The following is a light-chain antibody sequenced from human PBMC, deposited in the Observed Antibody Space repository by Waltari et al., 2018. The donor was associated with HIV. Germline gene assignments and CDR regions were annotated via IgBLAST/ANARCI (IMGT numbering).Light chain of an antibody. CDR2: DTS. CDR1: QSVGNF. V-gene: IGKV3-11*01. Sequence: DIVLTQSPATLSLSPGERATLSCRASQSVGNFVAWYQQRPGKAPRLLIYDTSTRAIGIPARFSGSGSGTDFTLTISNLEPEDFALYYCQQRSNWYTFGQGTKLEI. J-gene: IGKJ2*01. CDR3: QQRSNWYT.